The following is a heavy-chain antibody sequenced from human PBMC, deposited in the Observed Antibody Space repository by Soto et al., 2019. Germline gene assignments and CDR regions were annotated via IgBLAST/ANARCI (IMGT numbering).Heavy chain of an antibody. J-gene: IGHJ6*02. CDR3: TPPAEGWFGELLYYYYYGMDV. D-gene: IGHD3-10*01. V-gene: IGHV3-15*01. CDR2: IKSKTDGGTT. CDR1: GFTFSNAW. Sequence: GGSLRLSCAASGFTFSNAWMSWVRQAPGKGLEWVGRIKSKTDGGTTDYAAPVKGRFTISRDDSKNTLYLQMNSLKTEDTAVYYCTPPAEGWFGELLYYYYYGMDVWGQGTTVTVSS.